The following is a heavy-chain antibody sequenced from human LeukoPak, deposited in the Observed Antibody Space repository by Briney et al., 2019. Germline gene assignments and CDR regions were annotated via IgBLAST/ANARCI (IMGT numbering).Heavy chain of an antibody. CDR2: IYYSGST. CDR3: ARVGNPLVTVFAWFDP. Sequence: SETLSLTCTVSGGSISSYYWSWIRQPPGKGLEWIGYIYYSGSTNYNPSLKSRVTISVDTSKNQFSLNLTSVTAADTATYYCARVGNPLVTVFAWFDPWGQGTLVTVSS. V-gene: IGHV4-59*12. D-gene: IGHD3-3*01. J-gene: IGHJ5*02. CDR1: GGSISSYY.